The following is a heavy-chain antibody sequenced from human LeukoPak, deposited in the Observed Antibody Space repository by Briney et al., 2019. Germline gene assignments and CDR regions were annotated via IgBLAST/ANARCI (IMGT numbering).Heavy chain of an antibody. J-gene: IGHJ6*02. D-gene: IGHD2-15*01. V-gene: IGHV3-30-3*01. CDR2: ISYDGSNK. CDR3: ARGYCSGGSCYLRGHYYYYYGMDV. CDR1: GFTFSSYA. Sequence: AGGSLRLSCAASGFTFSSYAMPWVRQAPGKGLEWVAVISYDGSNKYYADSVKGRFTISRDNSKNTLYLQMNSLRAEDTAVYYCARGYCSGGSCYLRGHYYYYYGMDVWGQGTTVTVSS.